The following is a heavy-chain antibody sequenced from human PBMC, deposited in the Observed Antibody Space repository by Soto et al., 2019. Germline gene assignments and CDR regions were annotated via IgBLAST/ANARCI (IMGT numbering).Heavy chain of an antibody. V-gene: IGHV1-18*01. CDR2: ISAYNGNT. Sequence: QVQLVQSGTEVKKPGASVKVSCMASGYTFINYGISWVRQAPGQGLEWMGWISAYNGNTNYAQKFQGRVTMTTDTSTSTAYMELRTLRSDDTAVYYCATVRTYGSGSYLKPWFDPWGQGTLVTVSS. CDR3: ATVRTYGSGSYLKPWFDP. D-gene: IGHD3-10*01. J-gene: IGHJ5*02. CDR1: GYTFINYG.